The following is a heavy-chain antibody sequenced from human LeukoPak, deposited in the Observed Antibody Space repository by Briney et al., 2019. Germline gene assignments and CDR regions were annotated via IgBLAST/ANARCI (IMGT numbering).Heavy chain of an antibody. Sequence: ASVKVSCKASGYTFTSYAMNWVRQAPGQGLEWMGWINTNTGNPTYAQGFTGRFVFSLGTSVSTTYLQISSLKAEDTAVYYCARGAITVCQLLDYWGQGTLVTVSS. CDR2: INTNTGNP. V-gene: IGHV7-4-1*02. J-gene: IGHJ4*02. CDR1: GYTFTSYA. D-gene: IGHD2-2*01. CDR3: ARGAITVCQLLDY.